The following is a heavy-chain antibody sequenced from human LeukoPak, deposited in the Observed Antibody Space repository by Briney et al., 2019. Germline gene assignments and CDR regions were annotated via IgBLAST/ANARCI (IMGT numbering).Heavy chain of an antibody. J-gene: IGHJ4*02. V-gene: IGHV3-23*01. CDR2: ISPTGEGT. CDR1: GFAFSNTG. Sequence: GGSLRLSCATSGFAFSNTGMTWVRQAPDRGLEWVSTISPTGEGTHYADSVKGRFTISRDNSKNTLYLQMSSLRAEDTAVYYYARRTANYGGYDYWGQGTLVTVSS. D-gene: IGHD2-21*01. CDR3: ARRTANYGGYDY.